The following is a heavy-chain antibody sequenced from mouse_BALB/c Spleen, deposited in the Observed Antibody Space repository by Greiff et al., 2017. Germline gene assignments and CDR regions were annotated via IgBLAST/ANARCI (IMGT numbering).Heavy chain of an antibody. CDR3: ARGGYGSSYDGAMDY. Sequence: LVESGPELVKPGASVKVSCKASGYSFTDYNMYWVKQSHGKSLEWIGYIDPYNGSTSYNQKFKGKATLTVDKSSSTAFMHINSLTSEDSAVYYCARGGYGSSYDGAMDYWGQGTSVTVSS. CDR2: IDPYNGST. J-gene: IGHJ4*01. CDR1: GYSFTDYN. V-gene: IGHV1S135*01. D-gene: IGHD1-1*01.